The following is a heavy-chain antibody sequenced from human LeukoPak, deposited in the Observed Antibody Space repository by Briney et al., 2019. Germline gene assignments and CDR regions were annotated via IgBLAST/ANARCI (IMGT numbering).Heavy chain of an antibody. Sequence: NPSETLSLTCTVSGGSISSYYWSWIRQPPGKGLEWIGYIYYSGSTNYNPSLKSRVTISVDTSKNQFSLKLSSVTAADTAVYYCARHQSGVVGAIDYWGQGTLVTVSS. CDR2: IYYSGST. CDR1: GGSISSYY. V-gene: IGHV4-59*08. D-gene: IGHD1-26*01. J-gene: IGHJ4*02. CDR3: ARHQSGVVGAIDY.